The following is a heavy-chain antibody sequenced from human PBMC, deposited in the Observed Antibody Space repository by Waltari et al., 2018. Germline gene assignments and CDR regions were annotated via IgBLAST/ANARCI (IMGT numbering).Heavy chain of an antibody. CDR1: GGSISSSSYY. CDR2: IYYSGST. D-gene: IGHD1-26*01. V-gene: IGHV4-39*07. J-gene: IGHJ1*01. CDR3: ARDSGWEPPEYFQH. Sequence: QLQLQESGPGLVKPSETLSLTCTVSGGSISSSSYYWGWIRQPPGKGLEWIGSIYYSGSTYYNPSLKSRVTISVDTSKNQFSLKLSSVTAADTAVYYCARDSGWEPPEYFQHWGQGTLVTVSS.